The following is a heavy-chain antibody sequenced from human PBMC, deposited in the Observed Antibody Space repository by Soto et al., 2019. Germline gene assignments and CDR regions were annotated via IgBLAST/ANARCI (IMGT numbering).Heavy chain of an antibody. V-gene: IGHV3-23*01. CDR2: ISGSGGST. CDR3: ASPKSGYLHAFDI. CDR1: GFTFSSYA. D-gene: IGHD3-3*01. Sequence: EVQLLESGGGLVQPGGSLRLSCAASGFTFSSYAMSWVRQAPGKGLEWVSAISGSGGSTYYADSVKGRFTISRDNSKNTLYLQINSLRAEDTAVYYCASPKSGYLHAFDIWGQGTMVTVSS. J-gene: IGHJ3*02.